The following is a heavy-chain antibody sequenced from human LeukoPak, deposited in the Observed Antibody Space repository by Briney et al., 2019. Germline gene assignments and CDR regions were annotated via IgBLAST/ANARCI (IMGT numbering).Heavy chain of an antibody. CDR3: AKDIREERLYYGSGMGTFDI. CDR1: GFTFDDYA. J-gene: IGHJ3*02. CDR2: ISWNSYSL. Sequence: GGSLRLSCAASGFTFDDYAMHWVRQAPGKGLEWVSGISWNSYSLGYADSVKGRFTISRDNARKSLYLQMDSLRAEDTALYYCAKDIREERLYYGSGMGTFDIWGQGTMVTVSS. V-gene: IGHV3-9*01. D-gene: IGHD3-10*01.